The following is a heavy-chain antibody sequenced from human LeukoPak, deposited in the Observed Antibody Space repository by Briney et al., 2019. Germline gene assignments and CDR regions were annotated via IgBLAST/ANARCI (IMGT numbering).Heavy chain of an antibody. CDR1: GYTFTSYG. J-gene: IGHJ6*02. D-gene: IGHD3-10*01. CDR3: ARVRYGSGSYIYYYGMDV. CDR2: ISAYNGNT. V-gene: IGHV1-18*01. Sequence: ASVKVSCKASGYTFTSYGISWVRQAPGQGLECMGWISAYNGNTNYAQKLQGRVTMTTDTSTSTAYMELRSLRSDDTAVYYCARVRYGSGSYIYYYGMDVWGQGTTVTVSS.